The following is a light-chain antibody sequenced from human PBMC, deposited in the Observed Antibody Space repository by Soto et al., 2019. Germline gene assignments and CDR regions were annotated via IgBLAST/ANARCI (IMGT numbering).Light chain of an antibody. CDR3: QQYNSYPWT. CDR2: KAS. V-gene: IGKV1-5*03. Sequence: DIQMTQSPSTLSASVGDRVTITCLASQTISSWLAWYQQKPGKAPKLLIYKASTLKSWVPSRFSGSGSGTEFTLTITSLQPDDFATYYCQQYNSYPWTFGPGTKVDIK. J-gene: IGKJ1*01. CDR1: QTISSW.